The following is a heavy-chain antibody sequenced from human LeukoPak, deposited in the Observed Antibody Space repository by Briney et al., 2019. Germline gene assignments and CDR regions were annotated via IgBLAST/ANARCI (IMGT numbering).Heavy chain of an antibody. J-gene: IGHJ4*02. CDR1: GGSISSGGYY. Sequence: PSETLSLTCTVSGGSISSGGYYWSWIRQHPGKGLEWIGYIYYSGSTYYNPSLKSRVTISVDTSKNQFSLKLSSVTAADTAVYYCAGVGGYYRVDYWGQGTLVTVSS. CDR3: AGVGGYYRVDY. D-gene: IGHD3-22*01. V-gene: IGHV4-31*03. CDR2: IYYSGST.